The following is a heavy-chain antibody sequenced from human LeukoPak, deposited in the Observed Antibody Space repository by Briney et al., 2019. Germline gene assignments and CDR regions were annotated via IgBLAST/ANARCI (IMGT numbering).Heavy chain of an antibody. CDR1: GFTFSSYW. Sequence: PGGSLRLSCAASGFTFSSYWMHWVRQAPGKGLVWVSRINSDGSSTSYADSVKGRFTISRDNAKNTLYLQMNSLRAEDTAVYYCARGMYCSSTSCYQLSWFDPWGQGTLVTVSS. CDR2: INSDGSST. D-gene: IGHD2-2*01. J-gene: IGHJ5*02. CDR3: ARGMYCSSTSCYQLSWFDP. V-gene: IGHV3-74*01.